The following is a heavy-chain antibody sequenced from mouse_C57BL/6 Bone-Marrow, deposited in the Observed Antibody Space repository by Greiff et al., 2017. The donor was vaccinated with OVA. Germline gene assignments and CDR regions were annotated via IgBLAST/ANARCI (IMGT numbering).Heavy chain of an antibody. D-gene: IGHD2-5*01. CDR1: GFNIKDDY. Sequence: VQLQQSGAELVRPGASVKLSCTASGFNIKDDYMHWVKQRPEQGLEWIGWIDPENGDTEYASKFQGKATITADTSSNTAYLQLSSLTSEDTAVYYCHSNFAWCAYWGQGTLVTVSA. CDR3: HSNFAWCAY. CDR2: IDPENGDT. V-gene: IGHV14-4*01. J-gene: IGHJ3*01.